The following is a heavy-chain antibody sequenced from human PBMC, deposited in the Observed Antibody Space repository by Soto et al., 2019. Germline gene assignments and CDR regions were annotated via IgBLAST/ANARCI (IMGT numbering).Heavy chain of an antibody. V-gene: IGHV4-39*01. J-gene: IGHJ4*02. Sequence: SETLSLTCTVSGGSISSSSYYWGWIRQPPGKGLEWIGNVYYRGSTYYNLSLKSRVTQSIDTSKNQFSLKLTSVTAADTAVYYCARGDIILGGFDDWGQGTLVTVSS. CDR2: VYYRGST. CDR1: GGSISSSSYY. D-gene: IGHD3-16*01. CDR3: ARGDIILGGFDD.